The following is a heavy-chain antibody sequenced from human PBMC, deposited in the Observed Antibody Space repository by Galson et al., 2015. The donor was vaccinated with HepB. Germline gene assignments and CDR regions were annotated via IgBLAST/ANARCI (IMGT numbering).Heavy chain of an antibody. CDR1: GFSFTRYA. Sequence: SLRLSCAASGFSFTRYAMTWVRQAPGKGLEWVSSITSSGGNSYYTDSVKGRFTVSRDNSKNTLLLQLNSLRPEDTAMYYCARRAGASGGFSFDYWGQGSLVTVSS. J-gene: IGHJ4*02. CDR3: ARRAGASGGFSFDY. V-gene: IGHV3-23*01. CDR2: ITSSGGNS. D-gene: IGHD3-10*01.